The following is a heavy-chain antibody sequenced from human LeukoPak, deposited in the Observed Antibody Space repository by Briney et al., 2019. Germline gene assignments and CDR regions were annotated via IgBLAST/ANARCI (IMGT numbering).Heavy chain of an antibody. D-gene: IGHD3-10*01. V-gene: IGHV4-30-4*01. CDR2: IYYSGST. CDR3: AGMYGSGSYYIDY. Sequence: SQTLSLTCTVSGGSISSGDYYWRWSRQPPGRGLEWLGYIYYSGSTYYNPSLKSRVTISVDTSKNQFSLKLSSVTAADTAVYYCAGMYGSGSYYIDYWGQGTLVTVSS. J-gene: IGHJ4*02. CDR1: GGSISSGDYY.